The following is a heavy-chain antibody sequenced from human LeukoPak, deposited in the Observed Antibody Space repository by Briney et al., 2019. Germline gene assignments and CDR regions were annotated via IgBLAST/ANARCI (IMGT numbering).Heavy chain of an antibody. CDR3: ARDDGGDYYGSGSYLY. V-gene: IGHV4-34*01. CDR1: GGSFSGYY. D-gene: IGHD3-10*01. CDR2: INHSGST. J-gene: IGHJ4*02. Sequence: PSETLSLTCAVYGGSFSGYYWSWIRQPPGKGLEWIGEINHSGSTNYNPSLKSRVTISVDTSKNQFSLKLSSVTAADTAVYYCARDDGGDYYGSGSYLYWGQGTLVTVSS.